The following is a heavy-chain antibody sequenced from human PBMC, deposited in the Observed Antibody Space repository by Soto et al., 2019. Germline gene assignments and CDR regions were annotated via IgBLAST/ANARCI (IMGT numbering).Heavy chain of an antibody. Sequence: GASVKVSCKASGYTFTGYYMHWVRQAPGQGLEWMGWINPNSGGTNYAQKFQGRVTMTRDTSISTAYMELSRLRSDDTAVYYCARVPAPYSSSSMGYWGQGTLVTVSS. CDR2: INPNSGGT. CDR1: GYTFTGYY. V-gene: IGHV1-2*02. CDR3: ARVPAPYSSSSMGY. J-gene: IGHJ4*02. D-gene: IGHD6-6*01.